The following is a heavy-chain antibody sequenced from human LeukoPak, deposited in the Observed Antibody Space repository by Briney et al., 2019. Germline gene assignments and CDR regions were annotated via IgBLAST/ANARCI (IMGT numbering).Heavy chain of an antibody. CDR1: GGTFSSYA. D-gene: IGHD3-22*01. J-gene: IGHJ3*02. Sequence: SERVSCKASGGTFSSYAISWVRQAPGQGLEWMGGIIPIFGTANYAQKFQGRVTITADESTSTAYMELSSLRSEDTAVYYCARDPGHCYDSSGYYDDAFDIWGQGTMVTVSS. CDR3: ARDPGHCYDSSGYYDDAFDI. V-gene: IGHV1-69*13. CDR2: IIPIFGTA.